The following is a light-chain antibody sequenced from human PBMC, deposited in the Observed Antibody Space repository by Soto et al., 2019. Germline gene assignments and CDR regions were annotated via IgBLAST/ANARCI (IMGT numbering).Light chain of an antibody. V-gene: IGKV3-20*01. CDR1: QSVSSSY. CDR3: QQYGSSPRLT. CDR2: GAS. Sequence: EIALTQSPGTLSLSPGERATLSCRASQSVSSSYLAWYQQKPGQAPRLRIYGASSRATGTPDRFSGSGSATDFTLTIGRLEPEDFALYYCQQYGSSPRLTFGGGTKLEIK. J-gene: IGKJ4*01.